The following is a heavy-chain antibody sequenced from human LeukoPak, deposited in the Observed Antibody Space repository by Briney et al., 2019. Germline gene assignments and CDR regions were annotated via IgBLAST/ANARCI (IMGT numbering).Heavy chain of an antibody. D-gene: IGHD3-10*01. Sequence: NPSETLSLTCTVSGGSISSRSYYWGWIRQPPGKGLEWIGYIYYSGSTNYNPSLKSRVTISVDTSKNQFSLKLSSVTAADTAVYYCARVGFYYGAESYRPHYGMDVWGQGTTVTVSS. V-gene: IGHV4-61*01. CDR1: GGSISSRSYY. J-gene: IGHJ6*02. CDR2: IYYSGST. CDR3: ARVGFYYGAESYRPHYGMDV.